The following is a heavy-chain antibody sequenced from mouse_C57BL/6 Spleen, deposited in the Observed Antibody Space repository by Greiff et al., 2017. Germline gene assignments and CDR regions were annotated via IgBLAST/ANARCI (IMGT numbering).Heavy chain of an antibody. CDR2: ISSGGSYT. CDR1: GFTFSSYG. D-gene: IGHD3-2*02. CDR3: ARRPAQAPYYFDY. Sequence: EVHLVESGGDLVKPGGSLKLSCAASGFTFSSYGMSWVRQTPDKRLEWVATISSGGSYTYYPDSVKGRFTISRDNAKNTLYLQMSSLKSEDTAMYYCARRPAQAPYYFDYWGQGTTLTVSS. V-gene: IGHV5-6*01. J-gene: IGHJ2*01.